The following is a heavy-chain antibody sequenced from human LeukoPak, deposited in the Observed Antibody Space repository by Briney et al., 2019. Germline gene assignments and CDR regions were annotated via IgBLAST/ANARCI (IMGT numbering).Heavy chain of an antibody. CDR1: GGSISSSSYY. Sequence: KPSEALSLTCTVSGGSISSSSYYWGWIRQPPGKGLEWIGSIYYSGSPYYNPSLKSRVTISVDTSKNQFSLKLSSVTAADTAVYYCARHLYYYDSSGYWGTTNYWYFDLWGRGTLVTVSS. CDR3: ARHLYYYDSSGYWGTTNYWYFDL. V-gene: IGHV4-39*07. D-gene: IGHD3-22*01. CDR2: IYYSGSP. J-gene: IGHJ2*01.